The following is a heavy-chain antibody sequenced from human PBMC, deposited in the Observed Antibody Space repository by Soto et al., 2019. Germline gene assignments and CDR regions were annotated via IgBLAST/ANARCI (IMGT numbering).Heavy chain of an antibody. CDR2: IIPIFGTA. D-gene: IGHD2-15*01. J-gene: IGHJ6*02. CDR3: ARHPGGRGYYYGMDV. CDR1: GGSFSSYA. V-gene: IGHV1-69*13. Sequence: SVKVSCKASGGSFSSYAISWVRQAPGQGLEWMGGIIPIFGTANYAQKFQGRVTITADESTSTAYMELSSLRSEDTAVYYCARHPGGRGYYYGMDVWGQGTTVTVSS.